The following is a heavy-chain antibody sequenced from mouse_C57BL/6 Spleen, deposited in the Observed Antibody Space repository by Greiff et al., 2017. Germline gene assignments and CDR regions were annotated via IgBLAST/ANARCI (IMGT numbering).Heavy chain of an antibody. J-gene: IGHJ2*01. V-gene: IGHV1-53*01. Sequence: VQLQQPGTELVKPGASVKLSYKASGFTFTSYCMPWVRQRPGQGLEWIGNISPSNGGTNYNDKFKSKTTMTVDKSSSTAYMQLSSLTSADSGVYYCARSDFGYFDYWGQGTTLTVSS. CDR3: ARSDFGYFDY. CDR2: ISPSNGGT. CDR1: GFTFTSYC.